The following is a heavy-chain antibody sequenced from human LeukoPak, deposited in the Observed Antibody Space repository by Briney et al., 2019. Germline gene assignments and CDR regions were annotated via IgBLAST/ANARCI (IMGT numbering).Heavy chain of an antibody. J-gene: IGHJ4*02. Sequence: GGSLRLSCAASGITFSGSGMHWVRQAPGQGLEWVAFIRSDGSNTYYADSVKGRFTISRDNSKNTLYLQINSLRVEDTAVYYCARDQLGAVLYFDYWGQGALVTVSS. D-gene: IGHD1-1*01. V-gene: IGHV3-30*02. CDR1: GITFSGSG. CDR3: ARDQLGAVLYFDY. CDR2: IRSDGSNT.